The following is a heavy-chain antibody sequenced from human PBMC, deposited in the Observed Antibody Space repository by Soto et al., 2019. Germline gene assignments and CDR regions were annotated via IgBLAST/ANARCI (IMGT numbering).Heavy chain of an antibody. V-gene: IGHV3-64*02. CDR3: ARGDSSGYYVDY. D-gene: IGHD3-22*01. Sequence: GGSLRLSCAASGFTFSSYAMHWFRQAPGKGLEYVSAISSNGGSTYYADSVKCRFTISRDNSKNTLYLQMGSLRAEGMAVYYCARGDSSGYYVDYWGQGPLVTSPQ. J-gene: IGHJ4*02. CDR2: ISSNGGST. CDR1: GFTFSSYA.